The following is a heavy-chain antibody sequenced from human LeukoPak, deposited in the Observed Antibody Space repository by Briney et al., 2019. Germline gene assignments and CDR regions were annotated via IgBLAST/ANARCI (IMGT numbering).Heavy chain of an antibody. CDR3: AKDPVGDDEEKYFEH. V-gene: IGHV3-30*02. D-gene: IGHD3-16*01. CDR2: IRSDGRNE. CDR1: GFIVNTYA. Sequence: GGSLRLSCAVSGFIVNTYAMDSVRQAPGKGLEWVAFIRSDGRNEYYADSMKGRISISRDNSKNTLYLQMHGLTPEDTAVYYCAKDPVGDDEEKYFEHWGQGTLVTVSS. J-gene: IGHJ4*02.